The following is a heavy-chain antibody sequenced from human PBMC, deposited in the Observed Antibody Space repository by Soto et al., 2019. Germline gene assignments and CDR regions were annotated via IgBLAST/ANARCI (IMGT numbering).Heavy chain of an antibody. V-gene: IGHV3-33*01. CDR2: IWYDGSNK. J-gene: IGHJ6*02. D-gene: IGHD3-3*01. CDR1: GFTFSSYG. Sequence: GGSLRLSCAASGFTFSSYGMHWVRQAPGKGLEWVAVIWYDGSNKYYADSVKGRFTISRDNSKNTLYLQMNSLRAEDTAVYYCARENSITIFGVVTYYGMDVWGQGTTVTVSS. CDR3: ARENSITIFGVVTYYGMDV.